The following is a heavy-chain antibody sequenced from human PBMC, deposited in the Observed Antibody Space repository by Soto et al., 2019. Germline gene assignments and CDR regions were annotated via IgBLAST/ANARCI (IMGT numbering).Heavy chain of an antibody. CDR2: IYCSGST. V-gene: IGHV4-31*03. J-gene: IGHJ5*02. D-gene: IGHD3-22*01. CDR1: GGSISSGGYY. Sequence: SETLSLTCTVSGGSISSGGYYWSWIRQHPGKGLEWIGYIYCSGSTYYNPSLKSRVTISVDTSKNQFSLKLSSVTAADTAVYYCARTYYYDSSGYYHWGQGTLVTVSS. CDR3: ARTYYYDSSGYYH.